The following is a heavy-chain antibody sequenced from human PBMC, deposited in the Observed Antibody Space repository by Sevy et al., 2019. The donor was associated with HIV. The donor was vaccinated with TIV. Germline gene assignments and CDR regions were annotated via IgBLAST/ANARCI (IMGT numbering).Heavy chain of an antibody. Sequence: GESLKISCAASGFTFSDYGMHWVRQAPGKGLEWVAVIWYDGSNKYYAESVKGRFTISRDNSKNTLYVQMNSLRAEDTAVYYCARDKLLPVMITMVRGALSYYFYYWGQGTLVTVSS. CDR2: IWYDGSNK. J-gene: IGHJ4*02. CDR3: ARDKLLPVMITMVRGALSYYFYY. D-gene: IGHD3-10*01. V-gene: IGHV3-33*01. CDR1: GFTFSDYG.